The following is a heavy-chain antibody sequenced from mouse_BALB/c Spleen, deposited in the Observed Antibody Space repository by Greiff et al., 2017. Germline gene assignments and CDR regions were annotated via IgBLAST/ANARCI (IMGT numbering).Heavy chain of an antibody. Sequence: EVQGVESGGGLVQPGGSLKLSCAASGFTFSSYGMSWVRQTPDKRLELVATINSNGGSTYYPDSVKGRFTISRDNAKNTLYLQMSSLKSEDTAMYYCARMDYWGQGTSVTVSS. V-gene: IGHV5-6-3*01. CDR2: INSNGGST. CDR1: GFTFSSYG. CDR3: ARMDY. J-gene: IGHJ4*01.